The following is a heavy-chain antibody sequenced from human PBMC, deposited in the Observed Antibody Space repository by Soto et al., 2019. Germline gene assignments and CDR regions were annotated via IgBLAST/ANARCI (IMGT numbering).Heavy chain of an antibody. CDR3: ARDDVLCDGGRCYGIPLDV. D-gene: IGHD2-15*01. V-gene: IGHV3-66*01. CDR2: IQSGGTT. Sequence: PGGSLRLSCAASGFTVSSKYRTWVRQAPGKGLEWVSLIQSGGTTYYADSVKGRFTISRDTSENTLHLQMDSLRVEDTAVYYCARDDVLCDGGRCYGIPLDVWGQGTMVTVSS. J-gene: IGHJ6*02. CDR1: GFTVSSKY.